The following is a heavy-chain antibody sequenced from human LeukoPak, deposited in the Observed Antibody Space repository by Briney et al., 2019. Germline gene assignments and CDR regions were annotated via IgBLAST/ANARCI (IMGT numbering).Heavy chain of an antibody. CDR1: GGSSSSYY. J-gene: IGHJ3*02. V-gene: IGHV4-4*07. D-gene: IGHD4-23*01. CDR2: IDTSGST. CDR3: ARDRGYYGGYPFEI. Sequence: PSETLSLTCTVSGGSSSSYYWSWIRQPAGKGLEWIGRIDTSGSTNYNPSLKSRVTMSVDRSKNQFSLKLTSVTAADTAIYYCARDRGYYGGYPFEIWGQGTMVTVSS.